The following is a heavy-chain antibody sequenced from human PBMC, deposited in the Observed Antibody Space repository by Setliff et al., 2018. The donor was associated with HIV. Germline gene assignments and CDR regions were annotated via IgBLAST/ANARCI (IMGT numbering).Heavy chain of an antibody. D-gene: IGHD3-22*01. CDR3: ARGGTYYYDSSGYFIPGKY. V-gene: IGHV1-2*06. CDR2: IIPSSGGT. Sequence: ASVKVSCKASGYTFTGYYIHWVRQAPGQGLEWMGRIIPSSGGTNFAQKFQGRVTMTRDTSISTAYMELSRLRSDDTAVYYCARGGTYYYDSSGYFIPGKYWGQGSLVTVSS. CDR1: GYTFTGYY. J-gene: IGHJ4*02.